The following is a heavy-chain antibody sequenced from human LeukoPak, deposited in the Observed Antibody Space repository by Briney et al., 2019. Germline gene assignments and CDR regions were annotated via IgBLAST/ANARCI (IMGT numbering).Heavy chain of an antibody. V-gene: IGHV1-46*01. Sequence: ASVKVSCKASGYTFTSYYMHWVRQAPGQGLEWMGIINPSGGNTSYAQKFQGRVTMTRDTSKNQFSLKLSSVTAADTAVYYCAREERSYGYLNDWGQGTLVTVSS. CDR1: GYTFTSYY. D-gene: IGHD5-18*01. CDR2: INPSGGNT. J-gene: IGHJ4*02. CDR3: AREERSYGYLND.